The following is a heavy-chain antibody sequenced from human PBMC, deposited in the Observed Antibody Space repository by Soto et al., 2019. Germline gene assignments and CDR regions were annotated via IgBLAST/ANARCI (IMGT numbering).Heavy chain of an antibody. CDR3: ARAHMVRGVIPFDY. CDR2: IIPILGIA. D-gene: IGHD3-10*01. V-gene: IGHV1-69*02. CDR1: GGTFSSYT. J-gene: IGHJ4*02. Sequence: QVQLVQSGAEVKKPGSSVKVSCKASGGTFSSYTISWVRQAPGQGLEWMGRIIPILGIANYAQKFHGRATITADKSTSTANRELSSLRSEDTAVYYCARAHMVRGVIPFDYWGQGTLVTVSS.